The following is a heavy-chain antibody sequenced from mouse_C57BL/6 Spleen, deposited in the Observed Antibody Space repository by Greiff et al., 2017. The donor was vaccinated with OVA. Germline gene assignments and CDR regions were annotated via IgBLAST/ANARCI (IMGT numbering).Heavy chain of an antibody. Sequence: QVQLQQPGTELVKPGASVKLSCKASGYTFTSYWMHWVKQRPGQGLEWIGNINPSNGCTNYNEKFKGKATLTVDKSSSTAYMQLSSLTSEDSGVYYCARGGPLYYYGSISLFAYGGQGTLVTVSA. CDR1: GYTFTSYW. J-gene: IGHJ3*01. D-gene: IGHD1-1*01. V-gene: IGHV1-53*01. CDR2: INPSNGCT. CDR3: ARGGPLYYYGSISLFAY.